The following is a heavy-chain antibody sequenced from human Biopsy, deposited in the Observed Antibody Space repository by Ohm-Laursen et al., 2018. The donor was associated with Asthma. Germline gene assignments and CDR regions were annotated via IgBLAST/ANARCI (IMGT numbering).Heavy chain of an antibody. CDR2: ISVYNGNT. CDR3: ARAVDYSHYYGIDV. V-gene: IGHV1-18*01. D-gene: IGHD3-10*01. J-gene: IGHJ6*02. CDR1: GYTFNSAG. Sequence: AASVKVSCKTSGYTFNSAGITWVRQAPGQGLEWMGWISVYNGNTKVAQKLQDRVTMITDTSTSTAYMELSSLRSDDTAVYFCARAVDYSHYYGIDVWGQGTTVTVS.